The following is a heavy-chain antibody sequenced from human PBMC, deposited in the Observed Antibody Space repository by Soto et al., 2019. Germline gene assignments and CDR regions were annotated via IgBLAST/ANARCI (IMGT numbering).Heavy chain of an antibody. CDR1: GFSFETYW. D-gene: IGHD3-16*01. CDR3: VRGCGRPCCLYFFDY. Sequence: PGGPLRLSCTASGFSFETYWMSWVRQAPGKGLEWVATIRQDGSEKHYVNSVRGRFIISRDNAEMSLSLQMNSLRVEDATVYYCVRGCGRPCCLYFFDYWGHGALVTVS. V-gene: IGHV3-7*01. CDR2: IRQDGSEK. J-gene: IGHJ4*01.